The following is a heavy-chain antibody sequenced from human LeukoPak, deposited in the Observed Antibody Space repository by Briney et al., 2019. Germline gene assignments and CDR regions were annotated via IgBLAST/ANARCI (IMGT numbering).Heavy chain of an antibody. CDR3: AKDRSIGTYYTFDH. D-gene: IGHD1-26*01. J-gene: IGHJ4*02. V-gene: IGHV3-21*04. CDR2: ITTSSTYT. Sequence: GGSLRLSCEASGFSFSSYNMDWVRQTPGKGLEWISSITTSSTYTFYADSVKGRFTVSRDNSKNSLYLQMSSLTAADTAVYYCAKDRSIGTYYTFDHWGQGTLVTVSS. CDR1: GFSFSSYN.